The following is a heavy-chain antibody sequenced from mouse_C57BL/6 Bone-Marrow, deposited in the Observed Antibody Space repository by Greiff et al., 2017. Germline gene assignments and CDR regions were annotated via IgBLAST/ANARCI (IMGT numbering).Heavy chain of an antibody. D-gene: IGHD2-1*01. CDR2: IDPSDSYT. Sequence: QVQLQQPGAELVMPGASVKLSCKASGYTFTSYWMHWVKQRPGQGLEWIGEIDPSDSYTNSNQKFKGKSTLTVDKSSSTAYMQLSSLTSEDSAVYYCAREDGNPYFDYWGQGTTLTVSS. CDR3: AREDGNPYFDY. J-gene: IGHJ2*01. CDR1: GYTFTSYW. V-gene: IGHV1-69*01.